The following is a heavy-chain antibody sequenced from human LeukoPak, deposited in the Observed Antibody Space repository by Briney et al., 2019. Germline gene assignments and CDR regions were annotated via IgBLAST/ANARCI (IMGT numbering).Heavy chain of an antibody. D-gene: IGHD3-10*01. Sequence: SETLSLTCAVSGGSISSSNWWSWVRQPPGKGLEWIGGIYHSGSTNYNPPLKSRVTISVDKSKSQFSLKLSTVTAADTAVYYCARVGITEIVYYYYYMDVWGKGTTVTVSS. CDR2: IYHSGST. CDR1: GGSISSSNW. V-gene: IGHV4-4*02. J-gene: IGHJ6*03. CDR3: ARVGITEIVYYYYYMDV.